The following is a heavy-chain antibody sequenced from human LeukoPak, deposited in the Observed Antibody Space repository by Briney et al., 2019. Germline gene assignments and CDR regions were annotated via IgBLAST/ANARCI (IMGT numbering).Heavy chain of an antibody. CDR1: GYTFTGYY. J-gene: IGHJ4*02. Sequence: ASVKVSCKASGYTFTGYYMHWVRQAPGQGLEWMGWINPNSGGTNYAQKFQGRVTMTRDTSISTAYMELSRLRSDDTAVYYCARDTTYYYGSGSYYTPYYFDYWGQGSLGTVSS. D-gene: IGHD3-10*01. CDR2: INPNSGGT. CDR3: ARDTTYYYGSGSYYTPYYFDY. V-gene: IGHV1-2*02.